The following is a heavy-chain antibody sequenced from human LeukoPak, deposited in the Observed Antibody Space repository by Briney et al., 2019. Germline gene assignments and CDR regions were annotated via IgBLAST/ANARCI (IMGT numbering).Heavy chain of an antibody. CDR3: ARKSDSYYEILTGYSIFDY. D-gene: IGHD3-9*01. V-gene: IGHV1-2*02. CDR1: GYTFTGYY. J-gene: IGHJ4*02. CDR2: INPNSGGT. Sequence: ASVKVSCKASGYTFTGYYMHWVRQAPGQGLEWMGWINPNSGGTNYAQKFQGRVTMTRDTSISTAYMELSRLRSDDTAVYYCARKSDSYYEILTGYSIFDYWGQGTLVTVSS.